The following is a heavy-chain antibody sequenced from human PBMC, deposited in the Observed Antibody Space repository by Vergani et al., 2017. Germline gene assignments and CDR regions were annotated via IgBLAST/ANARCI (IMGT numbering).Heavy chain of an antibody. CDR3: ARHRGSGGFFPSSYFYGRYV. D-gene: IGHD3-10*01. V-gene: IGHV4-38-2*01. CDR2: IHHSGDT. Sequence: QVQLQESGPGLVKPSGTLTLTCDVSDSSIMTNPYWGWFRQSPGKGLEWIGCIHHSGDTHYNSSLKSRVSISIVSSSKFSLSLTSVTAADTAIYYCARHRGSGGFFPSSYFYGRYVWGHGTTVTVSS. CDR1: DSSIMTNPY. J-gene: IGHJ6*02.